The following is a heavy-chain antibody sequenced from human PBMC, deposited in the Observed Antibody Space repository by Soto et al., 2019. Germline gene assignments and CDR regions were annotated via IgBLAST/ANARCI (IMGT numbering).Heavy chain of an antibody. D-gene: IGHD5-18*01. J-gene: IGHJ4*02. CDR2: ISWLSGNT. Sequence: GGSLRLSCAASGFTFDDYAMHWVRQAPGKGLEWVSGISWLSGNTHYADSVKGRFTISRDNAKNSLYLQINSLRDEDTALYYCAKAGRGYSYGHGFDHWGQGTLVTVPS. V-gene: IGHV3-9*01. CDR3: AKAGRGYSYGHGFDH. CDR1: GFTFDDYA.